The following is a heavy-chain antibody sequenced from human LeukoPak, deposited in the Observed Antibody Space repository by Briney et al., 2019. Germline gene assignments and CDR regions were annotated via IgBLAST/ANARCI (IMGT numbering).Heavy chain of an antibody. Sequence: GGSLRLSCTGSGFIFSNAWMNWVRQAPGEGLERVGRIKSKPSGGTTDYAAPVKGRFTISRDDSTNTVYLQMNSLRTEDTALYYCSTGGYFFDYWGQGTLVTVSS. J-gene: IGHJ4*02. CDR1: GFIFSNAW. CDR3: STGGYFFDY. CDR2: IKSKPSGGTT. V-gene: IGHV3-15*01.